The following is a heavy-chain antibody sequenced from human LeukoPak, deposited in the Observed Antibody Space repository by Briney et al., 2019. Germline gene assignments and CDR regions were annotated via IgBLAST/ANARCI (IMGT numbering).Heavy chain of an antibody. CDR1: GFTFDNFA. D-gene: IGHD4-23*01. Sequence: GGSLRLSCGASGFTFDNFALSWVRQPPGKGLEWVSTISGSGGSTYYADSVKGRFTISRDNSKNTLYLQMNSLRAEDTAVYYCAKVRGGGGNSPYYFDYWGQGTLVTVSS. J-gene: IGHJ4*02. V-gene: IGHV3-23*01. CDR2: ISGSGGST. CDR3: AKVRGGGGNSPYYFDY.